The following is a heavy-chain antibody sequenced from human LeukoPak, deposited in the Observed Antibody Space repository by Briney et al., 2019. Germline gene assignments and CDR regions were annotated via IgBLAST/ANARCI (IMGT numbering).Heavy chain of an antibody. CDR2: VSGSGSRT. D-gene: IGHD3-9*01. V-gene: IGHV3-23*01. Sequence: GGSLRLSCAASGFTFSSYAMSWVRQAPRKGLGWVSVVSGSGSRTDYTASVKGHVYIYRDNAKNTLYLQMSSLRAKDTAVYYCAKMNVLTGYYTPNFDFWGQGTLVTVSS. CDR1: GFTFSSYA. CDR3: AKMNVLTGYYTPNFDF. J-gene: IGHJ4*02.